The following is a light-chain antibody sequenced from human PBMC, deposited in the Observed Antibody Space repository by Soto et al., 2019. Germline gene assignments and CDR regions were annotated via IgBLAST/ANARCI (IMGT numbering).Light chain of an antibody. V-gene: IGKV1-39*01. CDR3: QQSYSRWT. Sequence: DIQMTQSPSSLSASVGDRVTITCRASQSISSYLNWYQQKPGKAPKLLIYAASSLQSGVPSRFSGRGSGTDFTLTISSLQPEDFVTYYCQQSYSRWTFGQGTKVEIK. J-gene: IGKJ1*01. CDR2: AAS. CDR1: QSISSY.